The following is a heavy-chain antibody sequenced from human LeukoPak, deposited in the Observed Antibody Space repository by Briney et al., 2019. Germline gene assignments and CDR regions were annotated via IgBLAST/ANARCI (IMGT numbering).Heavy chain of an antibody. CDR2: INIRNGDR. D-gene: IGHD1-26*01. CDR1: GYIFDIYG. Sequence: ASVKVSCKTSGYIFDIYGVSWLRQAPGQGLEWMGWINIRNGDRKFAQKFQGRVTMTRDTSISTAYMELSRLRSDDTAVYYCARDRLSDLDYWGQGTLVTVSS. J-gene: IGHJ4*02. V-gene: IGHV1-18*01. CDR3: ARDRLSDLDY.